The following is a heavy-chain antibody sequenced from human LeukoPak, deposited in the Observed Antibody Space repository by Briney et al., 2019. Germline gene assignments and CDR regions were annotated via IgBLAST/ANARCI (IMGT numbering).Heavy chain of an antibody. CDR1: GDSISSDIYS. CDR3: ARLYSGRYYERDY. V-gene: IGHV4-39*01. D-gene: IGHD1-26*01. CDR2: IYYGGST. J-gene: IGHJ4*02. Sequence: SETLSLTCTVSGDSISSDIYSWGWIRQPPGKGLEWIGTIYYGGSTYYNPSLKSRVTTSVDTSKNQFSLRLSSVTAADTAVYYCARLYSGRYYERDYWGQGTLVTVSS.